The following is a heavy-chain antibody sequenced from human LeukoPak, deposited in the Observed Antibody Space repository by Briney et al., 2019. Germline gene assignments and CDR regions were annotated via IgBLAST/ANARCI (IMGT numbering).Heavy chain of an antibody. J-gene: IGHJ3*02. D-gene: IGHD3-22*01. CDR3: ARDETTYYYDSSGYSI. Sequence: GGSLRLSCAASGFTFSSYIMTWVRQAPGKGLEWVSSISSSSYIYYADSVKGRFTISRDNAKNSLYLQMNSLRAEDTAVYYCARDETTYYYDSSGYSIWGQGTMVTVSS. CDR2: ISSSSYI. CDR1: GFTFSSYI. V-gene: IGHV3-21*01.